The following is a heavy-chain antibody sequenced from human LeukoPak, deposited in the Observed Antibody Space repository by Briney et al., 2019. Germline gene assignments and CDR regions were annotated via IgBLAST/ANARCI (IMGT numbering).Heavy chain of an antibody. Sequence: GGSLRLSCAASGFTFSSYDMNWIRQAPGKGLEWVSYISISSNTIYYADSVKGRFTISRDNAKNSLYLQMNSLRAEDTAIYYCARGPPLFDPWGQGTLVTVSS. CDR1: GFTFSSYD. J-gene: IGHJ5*02. CDR2: ISISSNTI. V-gene: IGHV3-48*01. CDR3: ARGPPLFDP.